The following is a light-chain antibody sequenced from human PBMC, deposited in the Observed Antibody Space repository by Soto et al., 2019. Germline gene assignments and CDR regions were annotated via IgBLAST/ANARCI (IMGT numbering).Light chain of an antibody. J-gene: IGKJ4*01. V-gene: IGKV3-15*01. CDR2: GAS. Sequence: EIVMAQSPATLSVSPGERATLSCRASQSVNNNLAWYQQKPGQPPRLLIYGASTRATGVSPRFSGSGSGTDFPLIISNLQSEDLAIYYCQQYNRWPPLTFGGGTKVQIK. CDR3: QQYNRWPPLT. CDR1: QSVNNN.